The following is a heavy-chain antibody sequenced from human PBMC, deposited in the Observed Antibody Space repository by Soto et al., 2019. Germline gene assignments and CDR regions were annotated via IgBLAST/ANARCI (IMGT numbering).Heavy chain of an antibody. CDR3: ARGGGVGVAGSAAFDM. Sequence: QLHLVQSGAVVKKPGASVTVSCSASGYPVTAYYMHWVRQAPGRGLEWMGGINPATGAAKYTPTLQGRVTMARDTSTRTVFMDLSCLTSEDTAVFYFARGGGVGVAGSAAFDMWGQGTLVTVSS. J-gene: IGHJ3*02. CDR1: GYPVTAYY. D-gene: IGHD3-3*01. CDR2: INPATGAA. V-gene: IGHV1-2*02.